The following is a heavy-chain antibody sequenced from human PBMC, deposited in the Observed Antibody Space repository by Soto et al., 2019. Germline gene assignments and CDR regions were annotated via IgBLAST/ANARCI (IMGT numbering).Heavy chain of an antibody. CDR2: ISGSGGST. CDR3: AKDLRDSSWYYYNTLRHFDY. V-gene: IGHV3-23*01. J-gene: IGHJ4*02. Sequence: GGALRVSRGGPGVTLCRYALGVGPPAPGEGVEGVSAISGSGGSTYYADSVKGRFTISRDNSKNTLYLQMNSLRAEDTAVYYCAKDLRDSSWYYYNTLRHFDYWGQGTLVTVSS. CDR1: GVTLCRYA. D-gene: IGHD6-13*01.